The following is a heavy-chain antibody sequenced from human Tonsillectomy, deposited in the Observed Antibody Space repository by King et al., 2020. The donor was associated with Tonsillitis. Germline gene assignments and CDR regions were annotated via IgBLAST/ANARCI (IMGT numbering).Heavy chain of an antibody. Sequence: VQLVESGGGLVQPGRSLRLSCAASGFTFSNYAMRGVRQAPGEGLEGGSGLSGNGRSTVKEDSVKVRFTISRDNSKNTLYLQMNSLRAEYTAIYYCARDPEAAPTTLTYNWFDSWGQGTLVTVSS. CDR1: GFTFSNYA. D-gene: IGHD1-26*01. V-gene: IGHV3-23*04. J-gene: IGHJ5*01. CDR2: LSGNGRST. CDR3: ARDPEAAPTTLTYNWFDS.